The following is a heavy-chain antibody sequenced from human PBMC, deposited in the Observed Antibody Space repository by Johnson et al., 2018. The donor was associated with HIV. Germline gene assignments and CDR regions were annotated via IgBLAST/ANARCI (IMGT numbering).Heavy chain of an antibody. D-gene: IGHD6-13*01. Sequence: VQLVESGGGVVQPGRSLRLSCAASGFTFSNYPMHWVRQAPGKGLEWVGRIKSKTDGGTTDYAAPVKGRFTLSRDDSKNTLFLQMSSLRAEDTAMYYCARDGESQQLPLGDAFDVWGQGTMVTVSS. CDR1: GFTFSNYP. CDR3: ARDGESQQLPLGDAFDV. J-gene: IGHJ3*01. V-gene: IGHV3-15*01. CDR2: IKSKTDGGTT.